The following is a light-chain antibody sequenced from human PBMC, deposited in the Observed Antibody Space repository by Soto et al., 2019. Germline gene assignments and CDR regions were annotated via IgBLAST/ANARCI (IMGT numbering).Light chain of an antibody. Sequence: QAVVTQPPSVSGAPGQRITISCTGSSSNIGAGYDVHWYQQLPATAPKPLIYANTNRHSGVPDRFSASKSGTSASLAITGLQAEDEADYYCQSYDSSLSGVVFGGGTQLTVL. CDR1: SSNIGAGYD. J-gene: IGLJ2*01. CDR2: ANT. V-gene: IGLV1-40*01. CDR3: QSYDSSLSGVV.